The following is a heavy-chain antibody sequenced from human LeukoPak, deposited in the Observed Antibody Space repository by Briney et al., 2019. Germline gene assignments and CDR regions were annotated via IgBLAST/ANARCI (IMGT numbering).Heavy chain of an antibody. CDR1: GFDFSTYG. V-gene: IGHV3-33*01. D-gene: IGHD6-19*01. CDR3: ARDSLPMAVTGPFDH. J-gene: IGHJ4*02. Sequence: GGSLRLSCVASGFDFSTYGMHWVRQAPGKGLEWVTSIWFEGSNIHYADSVKGRVIISRDNSKSALYLQMNSLRVDDTAIFYCARDSLPMAVTGPFDHWGQGALVTVSS. CDR2: IWFEGSNI.